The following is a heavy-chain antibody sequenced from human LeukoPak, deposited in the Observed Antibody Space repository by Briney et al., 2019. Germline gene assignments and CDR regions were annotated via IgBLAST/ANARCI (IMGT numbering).Heavy chain of an antibody. V-gene: IGHV4-34*01. CDR1: GGSLSGYY. D-gene: IGHD3-22*01. J-gene: IGHJ4*02. CDR2: INHGGST. Sequence: SETLSLTCAVYGGSLSGYYWSWIRQSPGKGLEWIGEINHGGSTNYNPSLKSRVTMSVDTSKNQFSLKLSSVTAADTAVYYCARDGIGYYDSSGYYYWGQGTLVTVSS. CDR3: ARDGIGYYDSSGYYY.